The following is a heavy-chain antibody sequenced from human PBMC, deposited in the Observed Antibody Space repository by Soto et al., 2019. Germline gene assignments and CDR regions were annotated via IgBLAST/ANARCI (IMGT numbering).Heavy chain of an antibody. CDR1: GFTFSNYA. CDR3: AKVPSSMATTPFDH. D-gene: IGHD1-1*01. Sequence: EVQLLESGGGLGQPGGSLRLSCAASGFTFSNYAMTWVRQAPGKGLEWVSAISGSGSSTYHSDSVKGRFTISRDNSKNTLYLQLKSLRAEDTAVYFCAKVPSSMATTPFDHWGPGTLVTVSS. V-gene: IGHV3-23*01. J-gene: IGHJ4*02. CDR2: ISGSGSST.